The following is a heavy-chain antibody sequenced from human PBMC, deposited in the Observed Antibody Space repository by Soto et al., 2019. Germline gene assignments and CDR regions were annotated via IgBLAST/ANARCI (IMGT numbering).Heavy chain of an antibody. CDR1: GYTFNFYG. J-gene: IGHJ4*02. CDR3: ARIGVSSGHESPDFDS. D-gene: IGHD3-16*01. Sequence: QVQLVQSGAEVKKPGASVKVSCKASGYTFNFYGITWVRQAPGQGLEWMGWISGFNGNTNYAADRQGRVTMTTYTSTSTAYMELSGLRSDDTAVYYCARIGVSSGHESPDFDSWGQGTLVTVSS. V-gene: IGHV1-18*01. CDR2: ISGFNGNT.